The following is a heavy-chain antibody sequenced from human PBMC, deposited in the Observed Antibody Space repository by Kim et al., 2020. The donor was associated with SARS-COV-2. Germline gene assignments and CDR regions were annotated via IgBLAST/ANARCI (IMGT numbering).Heavy chain of an antibody. D-gene: IGHD3-16*01. V-gene: IGHV3-53*01. CDR3: AGVRGGHGAVFDY. Sequence: YGDSGNGRFTLSRDKSKNTEDLKMNSLRVEDTAVYFCAGVRGGHGAVFDYWGQGTLVTVSS. J-gene: IGHJ4*02.